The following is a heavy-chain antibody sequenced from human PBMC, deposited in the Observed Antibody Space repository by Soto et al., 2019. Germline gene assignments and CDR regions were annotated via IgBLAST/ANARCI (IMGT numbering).Heavy chain of an antibody. CDR3: ARGPLWRDY. Sequence: SETLSLTCAVYGGSFSGYYWSWIRQPPGKGLEWIGEINHSGSTNYNPSLKSRVTISVDTSKNQFSLKLSSVTAADTTVYYCARGPLWRDYWGQGTLVTVPQ. V-gene: IGHV4-34*01. J-gene: IGHJ4*02. CDR2: INHSGST. CDR1: GGSFSGYY. D-gene: IGHD5-18*01.